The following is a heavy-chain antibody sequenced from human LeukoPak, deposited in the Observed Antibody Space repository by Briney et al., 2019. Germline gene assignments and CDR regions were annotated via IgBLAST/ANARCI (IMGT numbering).Heavy chain of an antibody. CDR1: GFTFSSYW. J-gene: IGHJ4*02. CDR2: IKSGGSVT. D-gene: IGHD1-14*01. Sequence: GGSLRLSCAASGFTFSSYWMHWVRQAPGEGLVWVSRIKSGGSVTWYADSVKGRFTISRDNAKNMLYLQMNSLRDEDTAVYFCARDHDAVGTTIDYWGQGTLVTVSS. V-gene: IGHV3-74*01. CDR3: ARDHDAVGTTIDY.